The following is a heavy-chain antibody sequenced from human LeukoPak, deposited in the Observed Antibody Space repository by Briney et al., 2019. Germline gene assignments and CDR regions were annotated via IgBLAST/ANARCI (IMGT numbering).Heavy chain of an antibody. D-gene: IGHD6-13*01. CDR2: IYYSGST. V-gene: IGHV4-59*08. J-gene: IGHJ4*02. Sequence: SETLSLTCTVSGGSIRSYYWSWIRQPPGKGLEWIGYIYYSGSTNYNPSLKSRVTMSVDTSKNHFSLKLTSVTAADTAVYYCARSRPGISDYWGRGTLVTVSS. CDR1: GGSIRSYY. CDR3: ARSRPGISDY.